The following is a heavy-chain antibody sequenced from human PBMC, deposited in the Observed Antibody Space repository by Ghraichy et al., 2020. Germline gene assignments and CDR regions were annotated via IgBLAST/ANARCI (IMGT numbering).Heavy chain of an antibody. CDR1: GGSLSGY. Sequence: SETLSLTCAGQGGSLSGYWSWIRQPPGKGLEWIGQISHRGSADYNPSHKNRVTISLGTSKTQFSLMLSSVTAADTAVYYCASHCSGGTCYFGMDVWGQGTMVTVS. D-gene: IGHD2-15*01. CDR2: ISHRGSA. V-gene: IGHV4-34*01. J-gene: IGHJ6*02. CDR3: ASHCSGGTCYFGMDV.